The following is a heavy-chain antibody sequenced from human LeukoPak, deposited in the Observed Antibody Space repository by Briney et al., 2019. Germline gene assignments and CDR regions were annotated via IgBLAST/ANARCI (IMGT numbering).Heavy chain of an antibody. Sequence: ASVKVSCKASGYTFNGYYMHWVRQAPGQGLEWMGWINPNSGGTNYAQKFQGRVTMTRDTSISTAYMELSRLRSDDTAVYYCARGYSSSWYLSGFDPWGQGTLVTVSS. D-gene: IGHD6-13*01. CDR3: ARGYSSSWYLSGFDP. V-gene: IGHV1-2*02. CDR1: GYTFNGYY. CDR2: INPNSGGT. J-gene: IGHJ5*02.